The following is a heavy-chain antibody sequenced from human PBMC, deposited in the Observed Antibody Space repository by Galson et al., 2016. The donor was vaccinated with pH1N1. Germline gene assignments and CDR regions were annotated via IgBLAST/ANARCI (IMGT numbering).Heavy chain of an antibody. CDR3: IREYWSLYH. J-gene: IGHJ5*02. D-gene: IGHD2-8*02. Sequence: SLRLSCAASGFTFTDFWMTWVRQPPGRRLEWVANIKQDGSDQNYVDSVKGRFTISRDNAKNSLYLQMDSLGAEDTAVYYCIREYWSLYHWGQGTLVTVST. V-gene: IGHV3-7*01. CDR2: IKQDGSDQ. CDR1: GFTFTDFW.